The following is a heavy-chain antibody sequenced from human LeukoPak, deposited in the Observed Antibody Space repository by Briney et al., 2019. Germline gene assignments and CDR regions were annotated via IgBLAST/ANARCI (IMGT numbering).Heavy chain of an antibody. CDR3: ARGDDILTGYYLFDY. V-gene: IGHV3-48*03. Sequence: GGSLRLSCAASGFTFSSYEMNWVRQAPGKGLEWVSYISSSGSTIYYADSVKGRFTISRDKAKNSLYLQMNSLRAEDTAVYYCARGDDILTGYYLFDYWGQGTLVTVSS. J-gene: IGHJ4*02. D-gene: IGHD3-9*01. CDR1: GFTFSSYE. CDR2: ISSSGSTI.